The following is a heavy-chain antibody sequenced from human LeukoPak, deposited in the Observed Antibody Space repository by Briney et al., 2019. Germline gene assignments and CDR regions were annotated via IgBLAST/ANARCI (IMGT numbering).Heavy chain of an antibody. CDR1: GFTFSSYA. CDR3: ARYIVVVPAAIHDAFDI. D-gene: IGHD2-2*02. J-gene: IGHJ3*02. CDR2: ISGSGGST. Sequence: GGSLRLSCAASGFTFSSYAMSWVRQAPGKGLEWVSAISGSGGSTYYADFVKGRFTISRDNSKNTLYLQMNSLRAEDTAVYYCARYIVVVPAAIHDAFDIWGQGTMVTVSS. V-gene: IGHV3-23*01.